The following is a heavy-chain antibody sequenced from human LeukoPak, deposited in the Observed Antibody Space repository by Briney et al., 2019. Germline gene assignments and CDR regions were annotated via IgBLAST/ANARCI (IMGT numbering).Heavy chain of an antibody. V-gene: IGHV3-21*01. Sequence: PGGSLRLSCAASGFTFSSYSMNWVRQAPGKGLEWVSSISSSSSYIYYADSVKGRFTISRDNAKNSLYLQMNSLRAEDTAVYYCARAMVRGARSVSTAIDYWGQGTLVTVSS. J-gene: IGHJ4*02. CDR1: GFTFSSYS. CDR2: ISSSSSYI. D-gene: IGHD3-10*01. CDR3: ARAMVRGARSVSTAIDY.